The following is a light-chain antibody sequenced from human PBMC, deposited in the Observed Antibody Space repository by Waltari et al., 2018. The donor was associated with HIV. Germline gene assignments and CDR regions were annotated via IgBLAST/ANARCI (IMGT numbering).Light chain of an antibody. CDR3: QQYYTSPPA. CDR1: QNVLFTPNHKNY. J-gene: IGKJ2*01. CDR2: WAS. Sequence: DVVMTQSPDSLAVSLGERATINCKSSQNVLFTPNHKNYLAWYQQKPPQPPKLIIYWASTRESGVPDRFSCAVSGTDFTLTISILQAEDVAVYYCQQYYTSPPAFGQGSKVEIK. V-gene: IGKV4-1*01.